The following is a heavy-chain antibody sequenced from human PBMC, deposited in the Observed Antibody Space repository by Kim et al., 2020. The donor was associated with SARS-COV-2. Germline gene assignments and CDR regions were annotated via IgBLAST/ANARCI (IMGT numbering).Heavy chain of an antibody. J-gene: IGHJ6*02. CDR3: ARQGYSDWTKYYYGMDV. D-gene: IGHD4-17*01. CDR1: GGSINNFC. CDR2: ICYTGNT. Sequence: SETLSLTCTVSGGSINNFCWNWIRQPSGKGLEWIGCICYTGNTNYTPSLQSRVAISLDTSKAQFSLKVGSVTAADTAVYFCARQGYSDWTKYYYGMDVWGQGTTVTVSS. V-gene: IGHV4-59*13.